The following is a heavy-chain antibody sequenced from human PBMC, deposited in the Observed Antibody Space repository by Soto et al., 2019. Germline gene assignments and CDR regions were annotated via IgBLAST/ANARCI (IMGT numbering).Heavy chain of an antibody. V-gene: IGHV1-2*02. D-gene: IGHD1-26*01. CDR3: AKGGAIVAAGTRVYLYNAMDV. Sequence: QVQLVQSGTEVKRPGDSVKVSCKASGYTFTGYYVHWVRQAPGQGLEWMGWINPNSGDTYLAQRFQGRVNMNKDTSIGTAYLELGGLTSGDTAEYYCAKGGAIVAAGTRVYLYNAMDVWGQGTTVTVSS. CDR1: GYTFTGYY. CDR2: INPNSGDT. J-gene: IGHJ6*02.